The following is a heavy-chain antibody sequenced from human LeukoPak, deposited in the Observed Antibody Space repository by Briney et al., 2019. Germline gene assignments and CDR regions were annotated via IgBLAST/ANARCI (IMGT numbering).Heavy chain of an antibody. CDR3: ARGTRDSQYNCFDP. J-gene: IGHJ5*02. Sequence: PGGSLRLSCAASGFTFSSYSMNWVRQAPGKGLESVAIIKHDGSEKYYIDSVKGRFTISRDNAKNSLYLQMNSLRADDTSVYYCARGTRDSQYNCFDPWGQGTLVTVSS. V-gene: IGHV3-7*01. D-gene: IGHD2-15*01. CDR2: IKHDGSEK. CDR1: GFTFSSYS.